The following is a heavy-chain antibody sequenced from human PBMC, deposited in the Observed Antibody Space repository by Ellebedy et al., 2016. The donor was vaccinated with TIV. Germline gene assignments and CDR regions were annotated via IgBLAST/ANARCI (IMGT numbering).Heavy chain of an antibody. D-gene: IGHD6-13*01. CDR3: ARSPGISADFLDY. CDR1: GFMFSDYY. V-gene: IGHV3-11*04. Sequence: GESLKISCAASGFMFSDYYMTWIRQAPGKGLEWIAHISSSAFYIYHADSVKGRFTISRDDVKNSLNLQINSLRDEDTALYYCARSPGISADFLDYWGRGTLVTVSS. CDR2: ISSSAFYI. J-gene: IGHJ4*02.